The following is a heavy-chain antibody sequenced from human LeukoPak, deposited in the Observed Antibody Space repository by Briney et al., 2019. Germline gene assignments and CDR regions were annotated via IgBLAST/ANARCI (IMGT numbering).Heavy chain of an antibody. D-gene: IGHD3-10*01. CDR2: INKDGSEE. CDR1: GFTFDTFW. CDR3: AREGSAWADF. Sequence: GGSLRLSCAASGFTFDTFWMSWVRQAPGKGLEWVANINKDGSEEYYVGSVKGRFTISRDNVKKSLYLQMNSLRADDTGVYYCAREGSAWADFWGQGTLVSVSS. V-gene: IGHV3-7*01. J-gene: IGHJ4*02.